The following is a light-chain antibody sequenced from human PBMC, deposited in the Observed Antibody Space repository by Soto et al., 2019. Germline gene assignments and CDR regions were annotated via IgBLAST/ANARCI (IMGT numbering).Light chain of an antibody. J-gene: IGLJ3*02. CDR2: GNS. Sequence: QSVLTQPPSVSGAPGQRVTISCTGSSSNIGAGYDVHWYQQLPGTAPKLLIYGNSNRPSGVPDRFSGSKSGTSASLAITGLQAGDEADYYCQSYDSSLGVWVVGGGTKLTVL. CDR3: QSYDSSLGVWV. CDR1: SSNIGAGYD. V-gene: IGLV1-40*01.